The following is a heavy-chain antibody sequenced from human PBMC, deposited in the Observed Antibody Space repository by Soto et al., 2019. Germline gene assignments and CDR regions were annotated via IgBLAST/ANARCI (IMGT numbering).Heavy chain of an antibody. CDR2: IWYDGSNK. CDR1: GFTFSSYG. D-gene: IGHD4-17*01. CDR3: ARDPTVTTSAGWFDP. Sequence: QAQRVESGGGVVQPGRSLRLSCAASGFTFSSYGMHWVRQAPGKGLEWVAVIWYDGSNKYYADSVKGRFTISRDNSKNTLYLQMNSLRAEDTAVYYCARDPTVTTSAGWFDPWGQGTLVTVSS. V-gene: IGHV3-33*01. J-gene: IGHJ5*02.